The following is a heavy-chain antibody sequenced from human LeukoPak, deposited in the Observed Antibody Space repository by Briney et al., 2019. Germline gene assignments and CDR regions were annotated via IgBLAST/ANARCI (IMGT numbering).Heavy chain of an antibody. CDR3: ARESGGIVPAAPRVYYYYYMDV. CDR1: GGSISSYY. CDR2: IYTSGST. D-gene: IGHD2-2*01. J-gene: IGHJ6*03. Sequence: PSETLSLTCSVSGGSISSYYWSWIRQPAGKGLEWIGRIYTSGSTNYNPSLKSRVTMSVDTSKNQFSLKLSSVTAADTAVYYCARESGGIVPAAPRVYYYYYMDVRGKGTTVTVSS. V-gene: IGHV4-4*07.